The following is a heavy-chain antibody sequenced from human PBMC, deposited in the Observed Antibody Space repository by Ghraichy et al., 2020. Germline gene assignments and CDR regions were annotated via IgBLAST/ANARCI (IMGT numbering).Heavy chain of an antibody. CDR1: GFTFSSYA. CDR2: ISGSGGST. V-gene: IGHV3-23*01. J-gene: IGHJ4*02. CDR3: AKAVDTYYDILTGYSHFDY. Sequence: GGSLRLSCAASGFTFSSYAMSWVRQAPGKGLEWVSAISGSGGSTYYADSVKGRFTISRDNSKNTLYLQMNSLRAEDTAVYYCAKAVDTYYDILTGYSHFDYWGQGTLVTVSS. D-gene: IGHD3-9*01.